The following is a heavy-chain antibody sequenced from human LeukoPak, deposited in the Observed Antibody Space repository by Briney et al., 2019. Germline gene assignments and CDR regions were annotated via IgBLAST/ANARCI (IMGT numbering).Heavy chain of an antibody. CDR1: GFTFDDYA. Sequence: PGRSLRLSCAVSGFTFDDYAMHWVRQAPGKGLGWVSGISWNSGSIGYADSVKGRFTISRDNAKNSLYLQMNSLRAEDTAVYYCATTGASRSMDVWGKGTTVTVSS. CDR3: ATTGASRSMDV. D-gene: IGHD1-14*01. J-gene: IGHJ6*03. CDR2: ISWNSGSI. V-gene: IGHV3-9*01.